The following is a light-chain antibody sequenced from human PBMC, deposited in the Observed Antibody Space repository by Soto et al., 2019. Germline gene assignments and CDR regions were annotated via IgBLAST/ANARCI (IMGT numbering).Light chain of an antibody. CDR2: DVT. V-gene: IGLV2-14*03. CDR1: NSDVGGYNY. J-gene: IGLJ2*01. CDR3: SSYSSSTTHVV. Sequence: QSALTQPASVSGSPGQWITISCTGTNSDVGGYNYVSWYQQHPGNAPKLMIYDVTNRPSGVSYRFSASKSGNTASLSISGLQAEDEAEYYCSSYSSSTTHVVFGGGTKLTVL.